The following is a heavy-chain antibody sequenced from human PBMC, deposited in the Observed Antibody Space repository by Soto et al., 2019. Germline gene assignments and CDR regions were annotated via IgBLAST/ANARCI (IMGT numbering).Heavy chain of an antibody. D-gene: IGHD6-19*01. CDR3: ATSPRSGWWPLDY. V-gene: IGHV3-66*01. Sequence: GGSLRLSCAASGFTVSTNYMSWVRQAPGKGLEWISIIRGGGDTDYADSVKGRFTISRDNSKNTLYLQMNSLRADDTAVYYCATSPRSGWWPLDYWGRGTLVTVSS. CDR1: GFTVSTNY. CDR2: IRGGGDT. J-gene: IGHJ4*02.